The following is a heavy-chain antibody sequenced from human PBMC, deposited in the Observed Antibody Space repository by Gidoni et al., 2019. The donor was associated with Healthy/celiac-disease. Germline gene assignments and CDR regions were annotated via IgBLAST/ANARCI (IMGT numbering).Heavy chain of an antibody. J-gene: IGHJ4*02. CDR1: GFTFDDYA. V-gene: IGHV3-9*01. Sequence: EVQLVESGGGLVQPGRSLRLSCAASGFTFDDYAMHWVRQAPGKGLEWVSGISWNSGSIGYADSVKGRFTISRDNAKNSLYLQMNSLRAEDTALYYCAKDPFTPDDYWGQGTLVTVSS. CDR3: AKDPFTPDDY. CDR2: ISWNSGSI.